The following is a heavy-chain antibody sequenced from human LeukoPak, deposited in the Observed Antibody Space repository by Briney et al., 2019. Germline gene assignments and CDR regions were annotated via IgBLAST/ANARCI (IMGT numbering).Heavy chain of an antibody. V-gene: IGHV1-69*04. D-gene: IGHD6-19*01. Sequence: ASVKVSCKASGGTFSSYAISWVRQAPGQGLEWMGRIIPILGIANYAQKFQGRVTITADKSTSTAYMELSNLRSEDTAVYYCARSIGLAVPDYWAQGTLVTVSS. CDR1: GGTFSSYA. CDR2: IIPILGIA. CDR3: ARSIGLAVPDY. J-gene: IGHJ4*02.